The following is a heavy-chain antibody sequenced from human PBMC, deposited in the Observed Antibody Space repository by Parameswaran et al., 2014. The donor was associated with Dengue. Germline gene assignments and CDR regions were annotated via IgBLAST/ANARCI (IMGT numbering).Heavy chain of an antibody. D-gene: IGHD6-6*01. CDR2: INDDGRST. CDR3: ARVPTHSSSTEGFDY. Sequence: WIRQPPGKGLVWVSRINDDGRSTSYADSVKGRFTISRDNAKNTLYLQMNSLRAEDTAVYFCARVPTHSSSTEGFDYWGQGTLVTVSS. V-gene: IGHV3-74*01. J-gene: IGHJ4*02.